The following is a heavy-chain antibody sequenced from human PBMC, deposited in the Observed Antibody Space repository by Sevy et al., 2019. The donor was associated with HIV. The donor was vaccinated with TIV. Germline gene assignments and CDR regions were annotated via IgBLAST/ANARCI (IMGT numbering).Heavy chain of an antibody. Sequence: GGSLRLSCAASGFTFRNYAMSWVRQAPGKGLEWVSTFLFGCGQINYADSVKGRFTISRDDSKNALYLQMNSLRAEETAIYYCAREGCSKPHDYWGQGTLVTVSS. J-gene: IGHJ4*02. CDR3: AREGCSKPHDY. CDR1: GFTFRNYA. V-gene: IGHV3-23*01. D-gene: IGHD3-10*02. CDR2: FLFGCGQI.